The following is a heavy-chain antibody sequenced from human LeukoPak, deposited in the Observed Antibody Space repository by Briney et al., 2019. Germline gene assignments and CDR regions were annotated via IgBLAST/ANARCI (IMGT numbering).Heavy chain of an antibody. D-gene: IGHD6-6*01. Sequence: GSVKVSCKASGYTFTGYYMHWVRPAPGQGLEWMGRINPNSGGTNYAQKFQGRVTMTRDTSISTAYMELSRLRSDDTAVYYCASSGRSSSFSGWYLVYWGQGTLVTVSS. CDR1: GYTFTGYY. CDR2: INPNSGGT. V-gene: IGHV1-2*06. J-gene: IGHJ4*02. CDR3: ASSGRSSSFSGWYLVY.